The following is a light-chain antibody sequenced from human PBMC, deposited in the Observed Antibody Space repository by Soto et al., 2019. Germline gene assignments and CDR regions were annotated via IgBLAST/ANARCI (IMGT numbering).Light chain of an antibody. CDR2: AAS. CDR3: QQRNSYPRT. J-gene: IGKJ1*01. Sequence: DIQLTQSPSFLSASVGDRVTITCRASQGISSYLAWYQQKPGKAPRLLIYAASTLQSEVPSRFSGSGSGTEFALPISSLQPEDFATYYCQQRNSYPRTFGQGTRVQIK. CDR1: QGISSY. V-gene: IGKV1-9*01.